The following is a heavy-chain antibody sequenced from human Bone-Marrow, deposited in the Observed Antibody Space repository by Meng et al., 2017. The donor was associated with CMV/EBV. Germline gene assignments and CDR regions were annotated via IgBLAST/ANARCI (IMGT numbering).Heavy chain of an antibody. J-gene: IGHJ4*02. CDR3: ARPGYCSSTSCYLLDY. CDR1: GYTFTGYY. CDR2: INPNSGGT. Sequence: ASVKVSCKASGYTFTGYYMHWVRQAPGQGLEWMGWINPNSGGTNYAQKFQGRVTMTRDTSISTVHMELSRLRSDDTAVYYCARPGYCSSTSCYLLDYWGQGTLVTVSS. V-gene: IGHV1-2*02. D-gene: IGHD2-2*01.